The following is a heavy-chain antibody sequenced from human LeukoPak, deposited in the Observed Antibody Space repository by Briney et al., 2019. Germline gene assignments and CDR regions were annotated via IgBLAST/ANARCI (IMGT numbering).Heavy chain of an antibody. CDR3: AKVRLGWLLYRCFDY. CDR2: ISGSGGST. Sequence: GGSLRLSCAASGFTFSSYAMSWVRQAPGKALEWVSAISGSGGSTYYADSVKGRFTISRDNSKNTLYLQMNSLRAEDTAAHYCAKVRLGWLLYRCFDYWGQGTLVTVSS. D-gene: IGHD3-3*01. J-gene: IGHJ4*02. CDR1: GFTFSSYA. V-gene: IGHV3-23*01.